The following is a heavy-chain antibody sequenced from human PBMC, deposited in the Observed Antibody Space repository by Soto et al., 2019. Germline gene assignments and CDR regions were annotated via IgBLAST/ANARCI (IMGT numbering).Heavy chain of an antibody. D-gene: IGHD3-16*01. J-gene: IGHJ4*02. CDR3: ARGEGSGSNALGH. CDR1: GFTVSNNY. V-gene: IGHV3-66*01. CDR2: IQDGGSI. Sequence: GGSLRLSCAASGFTVSNNYMTWARQAPGKGLEWVAVIQDGGSISYADSVSARFTISRDNSKNTVFLEMNNLRPEDTAVYFCARGEGSGSNALGHWGQGTLVTVSS.